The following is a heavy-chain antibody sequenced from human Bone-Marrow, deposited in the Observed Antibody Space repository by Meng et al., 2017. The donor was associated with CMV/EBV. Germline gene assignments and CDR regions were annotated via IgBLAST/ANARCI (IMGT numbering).Heavy chain of an antibody. Sequence: GSLRLSCAVYGGSFSGYYWSWIRQPPGKGLEWIGEINHSGSTNYNPSLKSRVTISVDTSKNQFSLKLSSVTAADTAVYYCASQRGRYNWNYYYGMDVWGQGTTVTFSS. D-gene: IGHD1-20*01. CDR3: ASQRGRYNWNYYYGMDV. J-gene: IGHJ6*02. CDR2: INHSGST. V-gene: IGHV4-34*01. CDR1: GGSFSGYY.